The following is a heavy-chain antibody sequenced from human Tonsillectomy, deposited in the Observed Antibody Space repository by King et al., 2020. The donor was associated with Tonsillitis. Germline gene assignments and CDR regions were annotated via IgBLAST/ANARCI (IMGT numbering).Heavy chain of an antibody. V-gene: IGHV1-18*01. CDR3: AIDWAQNYKIYDRSGSHTRNWFDT. CDR1: GYTFTSYG. Sequence: VQLVESGAEVKKPGASVKVSCKASGYTFTSYGISWVRQAPGQGLEWMGWISASNGNTNYAQKLKGRVTMTTDTSTSTAYMELRSLKSDDTAVYYCAIDWAQNYKIYDRSGSHTRNWFDTWGQGTLVTVSS. J-gene: IGHJ5*02. CDR2: ISASNGNT. D-gene: IGHD3-22*01.